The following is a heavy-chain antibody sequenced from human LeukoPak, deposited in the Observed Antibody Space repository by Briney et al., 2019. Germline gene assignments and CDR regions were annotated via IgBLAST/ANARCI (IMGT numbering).Heavy chain of an antibody. CDR3: ARQGYGGNARPIDY. D-gene: IGHD4-23*01. CDR1: GGSISSSSYY. V-gene: IGHV4-39*01. Sequence: SETLSLTCTVSGGSISSSSYYWGWIRQPPGKGLEWIGSIYYSGSTYYNPSLKSRVTISVDTSKNQFSLKLSSVTAADTAVYYCARQGYGGNARPIDYWGQGTLVTVSS. CDR2: IYYSGST. J-gene: IGHJ4*02.